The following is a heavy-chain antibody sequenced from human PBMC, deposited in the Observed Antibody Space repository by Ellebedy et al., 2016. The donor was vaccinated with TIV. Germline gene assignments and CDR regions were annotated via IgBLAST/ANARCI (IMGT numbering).Heavy chain of an antibody. CDR1: GFTFSSYT. Sequence: GESLKISCAASGFTFSSYTMTWVRQAPGKGPEWVSAIDGSGGNTYSADSVKGRFTISRDNSKNTLYLQMNSLRAEDTAVYYCAKRYKSGWFFDAFDIWGQGTMVTVSS. CDR3: AKRYKSGWFFDAFDI. V-gene: IGHV3-23*01. D-gene: IGHD6-19*01. CDR2: IDGSGGNT. J-gene: IGHJ3*02.